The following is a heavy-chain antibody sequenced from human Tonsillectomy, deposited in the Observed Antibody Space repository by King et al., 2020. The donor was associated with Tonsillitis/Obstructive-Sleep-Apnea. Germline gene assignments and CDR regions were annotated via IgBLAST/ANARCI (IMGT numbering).Heavy chain of an antibody. Sequence: VQLQESGPGLVKPSETLSLTCTVSGGSISTYFWTWIRQPPRKGLEWIGYVYHTGNINYNSSLKSRVTISVDTSKNQFSLDLRSVTAADPAVYYCVRGMAGAGTKNYYYGVDVWGQGTTVTVSS. CDR2: VYHTGNI. V-gene: IGHV4-59*01. CDR3: VRGMAGAGTKNYYYGVDV. D-gene: IGHD6-19*01. J-gene: IGHJ6*02. CDR1: GGSISTYF.